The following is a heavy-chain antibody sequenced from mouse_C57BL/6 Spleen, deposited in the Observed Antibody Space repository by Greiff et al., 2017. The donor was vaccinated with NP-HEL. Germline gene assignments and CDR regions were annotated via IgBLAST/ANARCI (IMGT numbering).Heavy chain of an antibody. CDR1: GYTFTDYE. J-gene: IGHJ3*01. Sequence: VQLQQSGAELVRPGASVTLSCKASGYTFTDYEMHWVKQTPVHGLEWIGAIDPETGGTAYNQKFKGKAILTADKSSSTAYMELRSLTSEDSAVYYCTRVYSNYGFAYWGQGTLVTVSA. D-gene: IGHD2-5*01. CDR3: TRVYSNYGFAY. V-gene: IGHV1-15*01. CDR2: IDPETGGT.